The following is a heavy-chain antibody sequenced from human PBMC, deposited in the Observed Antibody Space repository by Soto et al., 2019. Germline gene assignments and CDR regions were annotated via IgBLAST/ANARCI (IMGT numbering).Heavy chain of an antibody. CDR1: GFTASNNY. J-gene: IGHJ4*02. V-gene: IGHV3-66*01. CDR3: AAYSHKGY. D-gene: IGHD3-16*01. CDR2: IYSGGST. Sequence: LRLSCAASGFTASNNYMSWVRQAPGKGLEWVSLIYSGGSTYYADSVKGRFTISRDSSKNTLYLQMNSLRAEDTAMYYCAAYSHKGYWGQGTLVTVSS.